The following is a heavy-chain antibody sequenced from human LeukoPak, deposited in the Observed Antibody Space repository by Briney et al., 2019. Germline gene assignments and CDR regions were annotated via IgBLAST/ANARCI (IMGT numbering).Heavy chain of an antibody. J-gene: IGHJ4*02. Sequence: GGSLRLSCAAAGFTFSSYSMNWVRQAPGKGLEWVSYISSSSSTIYYADSVKGRFTISRDNSENTLHLQMSSLRAEDTAVYYCAKFKGHYYYDSSGYCDNWGQGTLVTVSS. V-gene: IGHV3-48*01. CDR1: GFTFSSYS. D-gene: IGHD3-22*01. CDR2: ISSSSSTI. CDR3: AKFKGHYYYDSSGYCDN.